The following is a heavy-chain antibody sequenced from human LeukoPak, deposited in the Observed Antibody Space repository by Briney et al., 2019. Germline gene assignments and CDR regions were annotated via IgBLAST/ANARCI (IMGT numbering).Heavy chain of an antibody. D-gene: IGHD2/OR15-2a*01. CDR2: INPNSGRT. V-gene: IGHV1-2*02. J-gene: IGHJ4*02. CDR1: GYTFTGYY. CDR3: ARKYYLMGFADY. Sequence: ASVKVSCKASGYTFTGYYMHWVRQAPGQGLEWMGWINPNSGRTNYAQKLQGRVTMTRDTSISTAYMELSRLRSDDTAVYYCARKYYLMGFADYWGQGTLVTVSS.